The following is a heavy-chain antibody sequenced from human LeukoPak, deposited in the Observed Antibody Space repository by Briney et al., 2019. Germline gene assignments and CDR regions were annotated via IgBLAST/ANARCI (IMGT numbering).Heavy chain of an antibody. Sequence: ASVKVSCKASGYTFTDYYMHWVRQAPGQGLEWMGWINPNSGGTNYAQKFQGRVTMTRDTSISTAYMELSRLRSDDTAVYYCARVIVVVPAATDAFDIWGQGTMVTVSS. V-gene: IGHV1-2*02. CDR1: GYTFTDYY. D-gene: IGHD2-2*01. J-gene: IGHJ3*02. CDR3: ARVIVVVPAATDAFDI. CDR2: INPNSGGT.